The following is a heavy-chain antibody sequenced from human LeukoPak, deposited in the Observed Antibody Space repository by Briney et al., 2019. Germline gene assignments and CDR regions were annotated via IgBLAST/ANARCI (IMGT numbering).Heavy chain of an antibody. Sequence: ASVKVSCKASGGTFSSYAISWVRQAPGQGLEWIGGIIPIFGTANYAQKFQGRVTVTADESTSTAYMELSSLRSEDTAVYYCARIVTQAYAPEYFQHWGQGTLVTVSS. CDR2: IIPIFGTA. CDR3: ARIVTQAYAPEYFQH. CDR1: GGTFSSYA. D-gene: IGHD2-2*01. V-gene: IGHV1-69*13. J-gene: IGHJ1*01.